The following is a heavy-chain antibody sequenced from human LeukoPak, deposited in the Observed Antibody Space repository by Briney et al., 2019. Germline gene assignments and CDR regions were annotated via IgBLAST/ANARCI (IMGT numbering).Heavy chain of an antibody. CDR3: ARPGGGAAHDAFDI. D-gene: IGHD2-15*01. CDR2: IIPIFGTA. V-gene: IGHV1-69*01. Sequence: GASVKVSCKASGGTFSSYAISWVRQAPGQGLEWMGGIIPIFGTANYAQKFQGRVTITADESTSTAYMELSSLRSEDTAVYYCARPGGGAAHDAFDIWGQGTMVTVSS. J-gene: IGHJ3*02. CDR1: GGTFSSYA.